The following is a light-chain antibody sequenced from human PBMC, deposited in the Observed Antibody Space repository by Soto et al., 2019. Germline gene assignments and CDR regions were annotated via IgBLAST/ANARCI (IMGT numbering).Light chain of an antibody. CDR2: DES. J-gene: IGKJ1*01. Sequence: EIVLIQSPATLSLSPGEIATLSCGASQSVSSNLGWYQQNPGQAPRLLIFDESNRATGIPARFTGSGSGTEFTLTIRSLQSEDFAVYYCQKYNNWHRTFGQGNTGDI. V-gene: IGKV3D-15*01. CDR3: QKYNNWHRT. CDR1: QSVSSN.